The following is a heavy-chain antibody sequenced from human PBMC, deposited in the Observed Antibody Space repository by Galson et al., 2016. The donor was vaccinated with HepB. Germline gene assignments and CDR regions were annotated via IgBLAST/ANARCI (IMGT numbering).Heavy chain of an antibody. J-gene: IGHJ4*02. D-gene: IGHD3-9*01. Sequence: LRLSCAASGFTFNSYAMSWVRQAPGKGLEWVSAISGSGGTTYYADSVKGRFTISRDNSKNTLYLQMNSLRVEDTAVYYCAKPVLRYFDWLGWGQGTLVTVSS. V-gene: IGHV3-23*01. CDR2: ISGSGGTT. CDR3: AKPVLRYFDWLG. CDR1: GFTFNSYA.